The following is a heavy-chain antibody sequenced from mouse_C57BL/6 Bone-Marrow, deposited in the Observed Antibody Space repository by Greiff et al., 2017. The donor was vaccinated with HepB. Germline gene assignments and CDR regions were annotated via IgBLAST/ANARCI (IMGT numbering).Heavy chain of an antibody. Sequence: QVQLQESGPELVKPGASVKISCKASGYAFSSSWMNWVKQRPGKGLEWIGRIYPGDGDTNYNGKFKGKATLTADKSSSTAYMQLSSLTSEDSAVYFCAIWGYDYEDYWGQGTTLTVSS. V-gene: IGHV1-82*01. D-gene: IGHD2-4*01. CDR1: GYAFSSSW. CDR3: AIWGYDYEDY. J-gene: IGHJ2*01. CDR2: IYPGDGDT.